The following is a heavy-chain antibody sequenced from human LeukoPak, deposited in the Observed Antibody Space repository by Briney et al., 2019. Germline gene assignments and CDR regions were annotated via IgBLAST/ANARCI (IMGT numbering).Heavy chain of an antibody. V-gene: IGHV3-74*01. J-gene: IGHJ6*02. CDR2: INSDGSST. CDR1: GFTFSSYW. Sequence: GGSLRLSCAASGFTFSSYWMHWVRQAPGKGLVWVSRINSDGSSTSYADSVKGRFTISRDNAKNTLYLQTNSLRAEDTAVYYCEMTAPYYYGMDVWGQGTTVTVSS. D-gene: IGHD5-18*01. CDR3: EMTAPYYYGMDV.